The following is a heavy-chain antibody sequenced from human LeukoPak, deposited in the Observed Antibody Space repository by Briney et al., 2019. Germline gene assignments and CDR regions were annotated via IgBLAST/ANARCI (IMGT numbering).Heavy chain of an antibody. Sequence: TGGSLRLSCAASGFTFSSYEMNWVRQAPGKGLEGVSYISNSGSIIYYADSVKGRFTISRDNAKNSLYLQMNSLRAEDTAVYYCARDLYYYDSSGYSTYWGQGTLVSVSS. CDR2: ISNSGSII. V-gene: IGHV3-48*03. J-gene: IGHJ4*02. CDR1: GFTFSSYE. D-gene: IGHD3-22*01. CDR3: ARDLYYYDSSGYSTY.